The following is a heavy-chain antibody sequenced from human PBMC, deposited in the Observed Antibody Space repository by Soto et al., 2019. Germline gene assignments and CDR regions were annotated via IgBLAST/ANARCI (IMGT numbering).Heavy chain of an antibody. V-gene: IGHV3-23*01. CDR2: ILVDGRT. CDR1: GFICSSYD. D-gene: IGHD2-8*02. CDR3: AKATATGGGAFDI. J-gene: IGHJ3*02. Sequence: LRLSCAASGFICSSYDMSWVRQAPGKGLEWVSTILVDGRTFYVDSVKGRFTISRDSSQNTVYLQMNSLTAGDTALYYCAKATATGGGAFDICGQGTLVTVSS.